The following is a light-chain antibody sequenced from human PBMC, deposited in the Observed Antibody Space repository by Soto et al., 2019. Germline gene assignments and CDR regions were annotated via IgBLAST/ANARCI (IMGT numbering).Light chain of an antibody. J-gene: IGLJ1*01. CDR1: RRDVGGYNY. V-gene: IGLV2-8*01. CDR3: SSYAGSNNYV. CDR2: DVS. Sequence: QSVLTQPPSASGSPGQSVTISCTGTRRDVGGYNYVSWYQHHPGKAPKLMIYDVSKRPSGVPDRFSGSKSGNTASLTVSGLQAEDEADYYCSSYAGSNNYVFGTGTKVTVL.